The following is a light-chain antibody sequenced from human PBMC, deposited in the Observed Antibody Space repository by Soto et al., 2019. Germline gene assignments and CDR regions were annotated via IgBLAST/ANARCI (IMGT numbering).Light chain of an antibody. CDR2: EVF. CDR1: ISDLGGYNY. V-gene: IGLV2-14*01. CDR3: TSYAGTAPHVV. J-gene: IGLJ2*01. Sequence: QSALTQPASVSGSPGQSITISCTGTISDLGGYNYVSWYQHHPGRAPNLMIYEVFTRPSGVSYRFSGSRSGSTASLTISGLQAEDEGDYYCTSYAGTAPHVVFGGGTKRTVL.